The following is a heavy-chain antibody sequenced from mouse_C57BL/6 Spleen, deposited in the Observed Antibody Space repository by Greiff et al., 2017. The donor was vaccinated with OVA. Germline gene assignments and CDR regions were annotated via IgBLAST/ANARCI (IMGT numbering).Heavy chain of an antibody. D-gene: IGHD2-5*01. V-gene: IGHV1-52*01. CDR1: GYTFTSYW. CDR2: IDPSASET. Sequence: QVQLQQPGAELVRPGSSVKLSCKASGYTFTSYWMHWVKQRPIPGLEWIGNIDPSASETHYNQKFQDKATLTVDKSSSTAYVQLSSLTTEDSAVYYGAREYSNYPYWYFDDWGTGTTVTVSS. J-gene: IGHJ1*03. CDR3: AREYSNYPYWYFDD.